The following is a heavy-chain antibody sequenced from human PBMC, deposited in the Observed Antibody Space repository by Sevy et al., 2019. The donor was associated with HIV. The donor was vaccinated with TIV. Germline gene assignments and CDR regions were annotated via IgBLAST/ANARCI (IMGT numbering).Heavy chain of an antibody. D-gene: IGHD3-22*01. V-gene: IGHV3-53*01. CDR2: IYSGGST. Sequence: GGSLRLSCAASGFTVSSNYMSWVRQAPGKGLEWVSVIYSGGSTYYADSVKGRFTISRDNSKNTLYLQMNSLRAEDTVVYYCARLYYYYDSSGYPTDYWGQGTLVTVSS. J-gene: IGHJ4*02. CDR1: GFTVSSNY. CDR3: ARLYYYYDSSGYPTDY.